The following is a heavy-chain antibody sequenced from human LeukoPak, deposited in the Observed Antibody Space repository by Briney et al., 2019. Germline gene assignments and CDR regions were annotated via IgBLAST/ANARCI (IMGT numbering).Heavy chain of an antibody. D-gene: IGHD3-10*01. Sequence: SETLSLTCTVSGGSISSYYWSWIRQPPGKGLEWIGYIDYSGSTNYNPSLKSRVTISVDTSKNQFSLKLRSVTAADTAVYYCARVNYGSTAFDIWGQGTMVTVSS. CDR2: IDYSGST. CDR1: GGSISSYY. V-gene: IGHV4-59*12. J-gene: IGHJ3*02. CDR3: ARVNYGSTAFDI.